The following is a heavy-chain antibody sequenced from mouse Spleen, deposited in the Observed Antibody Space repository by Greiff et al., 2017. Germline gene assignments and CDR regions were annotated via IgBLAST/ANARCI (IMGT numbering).Heavy chain of an antibody. V-gene: IGHV1-69*01. Sequence: QVQLQQPGAELVMPGASVKLSCKASGYTFTSYCMHWVKQRPGKGLEWIGEIDPSDSYTNYNHKFKGKATLTVDKSSSTAYMQLSSLTSEDSAVYYCARGSYNCAMDYWGQGTTVTVSS. J-gene: IGHJ4*01. CDR2: IDPSDSYT. D-gene: IGHD1-3*01. CDR3: ARGSYNCAMDY. CDR1: GYTFTSYC.